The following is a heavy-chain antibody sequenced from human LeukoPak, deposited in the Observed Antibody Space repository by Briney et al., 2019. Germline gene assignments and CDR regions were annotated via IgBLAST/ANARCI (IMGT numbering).Heavy chain of an antibody. Sequence: GGSLRLSCAASGFTFSNYAMSWVRQAPGKGLEWVSGISGSGGSTYYADSVKGRFTISRDNSKNTLYLQMNSLRAEDTVVYYCGKHDGFYYRYFDYWGQGTLVPVSS. V-gene: IGHV3-23*01. CDR1: GFTFSNYA. CDR2: ISGSGGST. J-gene: IGHJ4*02. CDR3: GKHDGFYYRYFDY. D-gene: IGHD5-24*01.